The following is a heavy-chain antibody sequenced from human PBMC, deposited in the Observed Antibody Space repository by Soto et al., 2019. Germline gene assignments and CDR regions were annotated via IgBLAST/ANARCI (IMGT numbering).Heavy chain of an antibody. J-gene: IGHJ4*02. V-gene: IGHV5-51*01. CDR3: ARRVPSAKAFDY. Sequence: GESLKISCQGSEYSFNTYWIAWVRQMPGKGLEWMGIMYPDDSDTRYSPSFQGQVTISADKCINTAYLQWSSLKASDTAIYYCARRVPSAKAFDYWGQGTLVTVSS. CDR1: EYSFNTYW. D-gene: IGHD3-10*01. CDR2: MYPDDSDT.